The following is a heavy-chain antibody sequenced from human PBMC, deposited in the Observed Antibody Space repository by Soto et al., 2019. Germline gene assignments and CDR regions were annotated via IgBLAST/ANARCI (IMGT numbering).Heavy chain of an antibody. V-gene: IGHV1-69*13. CDR1: GGTFCSYA. CDR3: ARVRDYSNYYYYGMDV. CDR2: IIPIFGTA. D-gene: IGHD4-4*01. J-gene: IGHJ6*02. Sequence: ASVKFSCKPSGGTFCSYAISWVRQAPGQGLEWMGGIIPIFGTANYAQKFQGRVTITADESTSTAYMELSSLRSEDTAVYYCARVRDYSNYYYYGMDVWGQGTTVTVSS.